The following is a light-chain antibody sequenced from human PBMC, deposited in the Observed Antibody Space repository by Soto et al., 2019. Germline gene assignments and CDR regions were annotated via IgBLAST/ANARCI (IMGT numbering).Light chain of an antibody. CDR1: LRINNN. CDR3: QQYNNWLFN. J-gene: IGKJ3*01. Sequence: IVVTQSPGTLSVSPGERVTLSCSTSLRINNNLAWYQQKPGQAPRLLIYGASTRATGIPARFSGSGYGTDVTLTISSLQSEDSALYYCQQYNNWLFNFGPGTKVDIK. CDR2: GAS. V-gene: IGKV3-15*01.